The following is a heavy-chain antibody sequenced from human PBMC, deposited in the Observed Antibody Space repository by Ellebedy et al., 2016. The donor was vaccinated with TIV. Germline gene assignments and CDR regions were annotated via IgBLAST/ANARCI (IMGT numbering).Heavy chain of an antibody. D-gene: IGHD2-2*02. V-gene: IGHV4-34*01. CDR2: INDVGTT. Sequence: MPSETLSLTCAVYGASLSGYQWSWIRLSPEKGLQWIGEINDVGTTNYNPYLKSRVTISVDTSKIQFSLKLSSVTAADTAIYYCARCYTGTNWFDPWGQGTLVTVSS. CDR1: GASLSGYQ. CDR3: ARCYTGTNWFDP. J-gene: IGHJ5*02.